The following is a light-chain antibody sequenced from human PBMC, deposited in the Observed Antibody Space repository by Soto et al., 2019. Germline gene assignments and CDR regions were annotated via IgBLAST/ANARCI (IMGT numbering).Light chain of an antibody. J-gene: IGLJ3*02. CDR2: DVS. V-gene: IGLV2-14*03. Sequence: QSVLTQPASVAGSPGQSITIACTGTGSDVGGYNYVSWYQLHPGKAPRLVIYDVSIRPPAVSDRFSGSTSGNTASLTISGLQAEDEADYYCSSYTATRTVVFGGRTKLTVL. CDR1: GSDVGGYNY. CDR3: SSYTATRTVV.